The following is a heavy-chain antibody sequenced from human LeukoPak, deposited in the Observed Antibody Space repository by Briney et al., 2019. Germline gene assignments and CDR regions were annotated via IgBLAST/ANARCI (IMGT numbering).Heavy chain of an antibody. CDR3: ARHRDSSGWYDFDY. CDR2: TYYSGST. CDR1: GGSINSRNYD. V-gene: IGHV4-39*01. D-gene: IGHD6-19*01. J-gene: IGHJ4*02. Sequence: ASETLSLTCTVSGGSINSRNYDWGWIRQPPGKGLEWIGSTYYSGSTYYQPSLKSRVSIYVDRSKVQFSLKLSSVTAADTAVYYCARHRDSSGWYDFDYWGQGTLVSVHS.